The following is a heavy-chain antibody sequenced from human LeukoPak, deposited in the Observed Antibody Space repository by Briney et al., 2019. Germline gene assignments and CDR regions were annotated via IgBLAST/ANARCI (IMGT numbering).Heavy chain of an antibody. CDR2: VYTSGST. V-gene: IGHV4-61*02. CDR3: ARDGGRGSGSWDY. CDR1: GASISSGSYY. J-gene: IGHJ4*02. Sequence: SETLSLTCTVSGASISSGSYYWSWIRQPAGKGLEWIGRVYTSGSTNYNPSLKSRVNISLDTPKNQFSLKLISVTAADTAVYYCARDGGRGSGSWDYWGQGTLVTVSS. D-gene: IGHD3-10*01.